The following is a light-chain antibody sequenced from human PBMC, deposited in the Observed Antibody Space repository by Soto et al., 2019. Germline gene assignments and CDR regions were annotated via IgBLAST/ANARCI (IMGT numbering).Light chain of an antibody. Sequence: DIVMTQSPDSLAVSLGERATINCKSSQSVLYSSNNKNYLAWYQQKSRQPPKLLIYWASTRESGVPDRFSGSGSGTDFTLTISSLQAEDVAVYYCQQYYSTPTFGTGTKLEIK. CDR1: QSVLYSSNNKNY. CDR3: QQYYSTPT. CDR2: WAS. V-gene: IGKV4-1*01. J-gene: IGKJ2*01.